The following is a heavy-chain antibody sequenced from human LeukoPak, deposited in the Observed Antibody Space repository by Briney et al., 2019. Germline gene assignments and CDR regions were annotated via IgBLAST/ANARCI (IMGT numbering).Heavy chain of an antibody. D-gene: IGHD3/OR15-3a*01. CDR3: ARGYVFWCGTLCAY. V-gene: IGHV4-39*01. CDR2: IYYSGST. J-gene: IGHJ4*02. CDR1: GGSISSSSYY. Sequence: SETLSLTCTVSGGSISSSSYYWGWIRQPPGKGLEWIGSIYYSGSTYYNPSLKSRVTISVDTSKNQFSLKLSSVTAADTAVYYWARGYVFWCGTLCAYWGQGPLVTVSS.